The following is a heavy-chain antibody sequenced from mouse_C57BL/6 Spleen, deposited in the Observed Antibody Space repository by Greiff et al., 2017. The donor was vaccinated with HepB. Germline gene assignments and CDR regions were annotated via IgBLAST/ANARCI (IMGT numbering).Heavy chain of an antibody. CDR2: INPSTGGT. D-gene: IGHD1-1*01. J-gene: IGHJ2*01. Sequence: EVKLQQSGPELVKPGASVKISCKASGYSFTGYYMNWVKQSPEKSLEWIGEINPSTGGTTYNQKFKAKATLTVDKSSSTAYMQLKSLTSEDSAVYYCARGSKYYFDYWGQGTTLTVSS. V-gene: IGHV1-42*01. CDR1: GYSFTGYY. CDR3: ARGSKYYFDY.